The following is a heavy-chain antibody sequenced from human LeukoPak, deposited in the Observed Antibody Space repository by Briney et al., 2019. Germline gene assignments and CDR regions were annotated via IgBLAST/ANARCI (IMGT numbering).Heavy chain of an antibody. CDR2: INHSGST. J-gene: IGHJ6*03. CDR1: GGSFSGYY. CDR3: ARAITIFGVVIIRRYYYYMDV. Sequence: SETLSLTCAVYGGSFSGYYWSWIRQPPGKELEWIGEINHSGSTNYNPSLKSRVTISVDTSKNQFSLKLSSVTAADTAVYYCARAITIFGVVIIRRYYYYMDVWGKGTTVTVSS. D-gene: IGHD3-3*01. V-gene: IGHV4-34*01.